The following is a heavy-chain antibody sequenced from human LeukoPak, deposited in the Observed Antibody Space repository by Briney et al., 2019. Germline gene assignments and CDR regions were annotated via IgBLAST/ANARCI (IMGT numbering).Heavy chain of an antibody. CDR1: GYTFTGYY. CDR2: INPNSGGT. D-gene: IGHD3-9*01. CDR3: ARAFEYYDILTGYYSGTEFDY. J-gene: IGHJ4*02. V-gene: IGHV1-2*02. Sequence: WASVKVSCKASGYTFTGYYMHWVRQAPGQGLEWMGWINPNSGGTNYAQKFQGRVTMTRDTSISTAYMELSRLRSDDTAVYYCARAFEYYDILTGYYSGTEFDYWGQGTLVTVSS.